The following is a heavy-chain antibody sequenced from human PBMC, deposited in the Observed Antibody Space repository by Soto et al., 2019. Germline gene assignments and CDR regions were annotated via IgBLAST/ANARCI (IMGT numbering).Heavy chain of an antibody. Sequence: EVHLVESGGGLVQPGGSLRLSCAASGITFSNYWMTWVRLAPGKGLEWVANIKQDGSEKYYVDSVKGRFTISRDNAKNSLYLQMNSLRAEDTAVYYCARDQDDSSDAFDIWGQGTMVTVSS. D-gene: IGHD3-3*01. CDR1: GITFSNYW. CDR3: ARDQDDSSDAFDI. J-gene: IGHJ3*02. V-gene: IGHV3-7*01. CDR2: IKQDGSEK.